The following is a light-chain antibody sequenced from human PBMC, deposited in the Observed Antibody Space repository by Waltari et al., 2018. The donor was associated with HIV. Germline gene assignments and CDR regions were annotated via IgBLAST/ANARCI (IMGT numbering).Light chain of an antibody. CDR2: DVS. Sequence: QSALNQPPSASGSPGQSVTISCAGTSSDIGLYNFVSWYQHHPGKAPTLMISDVSRRPSGVPDRFSGSKSGNTASLTVSGLQADDAATYYCFSYAGNNFLLFGGGTKLTVL. CDR1: SSDIGLYNF. J-gene: IGLJ2*01. V-gene: IGLV2-8*01. CDR3: FSYAGNNFLL.